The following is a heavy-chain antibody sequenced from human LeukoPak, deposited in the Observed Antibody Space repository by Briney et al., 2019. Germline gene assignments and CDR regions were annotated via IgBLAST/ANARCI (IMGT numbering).Heavy chain of an antibody. J-gene: IGHJ1*01. CDR1: GFNFLSFG. Sequence: GGSLRLSCEASGFNFLSFGMHWARQAPGKGLEWVAVIWFDGSGESYADSVKGRFTISRDSSKNTLYLQMNSLRAEDTAVYYCASPGYCSGSICYSGYFQHWGQGTLVTVSS. D-gene: IGHD2-15*01. V-gene: IGHV3-33*01. CDR3: ASPGYCSGSICYSGYFQH. CDR2: IWFDGSGE.